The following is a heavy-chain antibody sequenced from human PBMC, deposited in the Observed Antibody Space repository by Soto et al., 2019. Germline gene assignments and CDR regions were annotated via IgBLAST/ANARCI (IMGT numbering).Heavy chain of an antibody. D-gene: IGHD5-18*01. CDR2: IYYSGST. V-gene: IGHV4-59*01. CDR3: ARDSESSYGYHYGMDV. CDR1: GGSISSYY. Sequence: QVQLQESGPGLVKPSETLSLTCTVSGGSISSYYWSWIRQPPGKGLEWIGYIYYSGSTNYNPSLKSRVTISVHTSKNQFSRKLSSVTAADTAVYQCARDSESSYGYHYGMDVWGQGTTDTVSS. J-gene: IGHJ6*02.